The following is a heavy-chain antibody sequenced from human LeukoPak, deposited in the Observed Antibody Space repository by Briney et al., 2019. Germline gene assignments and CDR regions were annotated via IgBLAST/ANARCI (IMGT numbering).Heavy chain of an antibody. D-gene: IGHD3-22*01. CDR1: GFTFSSYA. CDR3: AXEXSGNYFTFDI. CDR2: ISGSGGST. Sequence: PGGSLRLSCAASGFTFSSYAMSWVRQAPGKGLEWVSAISGSGGSTYYADSVKGRFTISRDNSKNTLYLQMHTLRADDTAVYYCAXEXSGNYFTFDIWGQGTTLTVSS. V-gene: IGHV3-23*01. J-gene: IGHJ3*02.